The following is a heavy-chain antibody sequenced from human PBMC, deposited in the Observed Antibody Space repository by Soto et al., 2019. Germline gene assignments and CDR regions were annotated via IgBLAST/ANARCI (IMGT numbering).Heavy chain of an antibody. Sequence: GGSLRLSCAASGFTFSSYGMHWVRQAPGKGLEWVAVISYDGSNKYYADSVKGRFTISRDNSKNTLYLQMNSLRAEDTAVYYCAKESIAAAGTGYYYYYGMDVWGQGTTVTVSS. D-gene: IGHD6-13*01. V-gene: IGHV3-30*18. CDR1: GFTFSSYG. CDR3: AKESIAAAGTGYYYYYGMDV. J-gene: IGHJ6*02. CDR2: ISYDGSNK.